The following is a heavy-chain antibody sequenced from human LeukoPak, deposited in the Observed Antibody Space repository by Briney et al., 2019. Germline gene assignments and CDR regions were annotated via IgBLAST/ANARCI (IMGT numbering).Heavy chain of an antibody. Sequence: GASVKVSCKASGYTFTGYYMHWVRQAPGQGLEWMGWINPNSGGTNYAQKFQGRVTMTRDTSISTAYMELSRLRSDDTAVYYCARDGLGDYYYYGMDVWGQGTTVTVSS. D-gene: IGHD3-16*01. V-gene: IGHV1-2*02. CDR2: INPNSGGT. CDR3: ARDGLGDYYYYGMDV. J-gene: IGHJ6*02. CDR1: GYTFTGYY.